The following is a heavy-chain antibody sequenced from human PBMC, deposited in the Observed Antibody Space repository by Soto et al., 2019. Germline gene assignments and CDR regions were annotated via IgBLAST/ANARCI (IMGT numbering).Heavy chain of an antibody. V-gene: IGHV2-70*01. Sequence: SGPTLVNPTQTLTLTCTFSGFSLSTSGMCVSWIRQPPGKALEWLALIDWDDDKYYSTSLKTRLTISKDTSKNQVVLTMTNMYPVDTATYYCARTLVPDVPATAIYGTVYYFDYWGQGTLVTVSS. CDR1: GFSLSTSGMC. J-gene: IGHJ4*02. CDR3: ARTLVPDVPATAIYGTVYYFDY. CDR2: IDWDDDK. D-gene: IGHD2-2*01.